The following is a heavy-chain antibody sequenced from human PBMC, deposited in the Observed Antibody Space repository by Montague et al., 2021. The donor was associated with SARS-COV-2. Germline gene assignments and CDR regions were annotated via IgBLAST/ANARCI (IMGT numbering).Heavy chain of an antibody. CDR3: ARGGRQWLVIDPRYYFDY. Sequence: ETLSLTCAVYGGSFSGYHWSWIRQPPGKGLEWIGEINHSGSTNYNPSLKSRVTISVDTSKNQFSLKLSSVAAADTAVYYCARGGRQWLVIDPRYYFDYWGQGTLVTVSS. CDR1: GGSFSGYH. V-gene: IGHV4-34*01. D-gene: IGHD6-19*01. J-gene: IGHJ4*01. CDR2: INHSGST.